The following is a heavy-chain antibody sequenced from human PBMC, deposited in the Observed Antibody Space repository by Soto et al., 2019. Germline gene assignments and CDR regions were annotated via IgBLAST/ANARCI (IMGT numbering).Heavy chain of an antibody. J-gene: IGHJ5*02. CDR2: VYTSGST. CDR1: GGSINNYY. CDR3: ARGPQFDP. Sequence: QVQLQESGPGLVRPSETLSLTCTVSGGSINNYYWSWIRQPAGKGLEWIGRVYTSGSTNYNPSLKSRVTMSVDSSNNQFSLRVSSVTAADTAIYYCARGPQFDPWGQGTLVTVSS. V-gene: IGHV4-4*07.